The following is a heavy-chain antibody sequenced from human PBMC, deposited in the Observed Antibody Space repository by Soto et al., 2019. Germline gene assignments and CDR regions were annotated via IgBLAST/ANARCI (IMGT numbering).Heavy chain of an antibody. CDR3: ARHYYDSSGYYYHFDY. D-gene: IGHD3-22*01. CDR2: IYYSGST. Sequence: SETLSLTCTVSGGSISSSSYYWGWIRQPPGKGLEWIGSIYYSGSTYYNPSLKSRVTISVDTPKNQVSLKLSSVTAADTAVYYCARHYYDSSGYYYHFDYWGQGTLVTVSA. J-gene: IGHJ4*02. V-gene: IGHV4-39*01. CDR1: GGSISSSSYY.